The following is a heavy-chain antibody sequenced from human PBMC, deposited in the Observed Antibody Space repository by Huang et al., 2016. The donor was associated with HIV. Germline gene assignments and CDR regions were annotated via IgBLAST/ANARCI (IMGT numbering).Heavy chain of an antibody. D-gene: IGHD3-10*01. CDR2: ISSYGTNK. CDR1: GFTFRTFA. V-gene: IGHV3-30*14. Sequence: QVRLVESGGGSVQPEASLRLSCTASGFTFRTFAIHWVRQAPGKWLVWVAVISSYGTNKQYADAVKGRYTVSRDNSKSTLFIQMKNLRLEDAATYYCARDGLSVTMIRRFVITRRQVYNWLEYWGQGAPVTVSS. CDR3: ARDGLSVTMIRRFVITRRQVYNWLEY. J-gene: IGHJ5*01.